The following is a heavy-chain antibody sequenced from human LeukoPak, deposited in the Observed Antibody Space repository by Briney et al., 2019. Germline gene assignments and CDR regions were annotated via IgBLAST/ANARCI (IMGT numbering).Heavy chain of an antibody. CDR1: GGSISSYY. CDR3: ARDSRLLWFGESLDY. CDR2: IYYSGST. J-gene: IGHJ4*02. Sequence: PSETLSLTCTVSGGSISSYYWSWIRQPPGKGLEWIGYIYYSGSTNYNPSLKSRVTISVDTSKNQFSLKLSSVTAADTAVYYCARDSRLLWFGESLDYWGQGTLVTVSS. D-gene: IGHD3-10*01. V-gene: IGHV4-59*12.